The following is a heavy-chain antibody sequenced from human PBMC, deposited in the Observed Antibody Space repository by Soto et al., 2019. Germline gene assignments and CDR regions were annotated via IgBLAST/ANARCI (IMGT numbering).Heavy chain of an antibody. CDR3: AKDLGANYYYYYYGMDV. V-gene: IGHV3-23*01. D-gene: IGHD1-7*01. CDR1: GFTFSSYA. J-gene: IGHJ6*02. CDR2: ISGSGGST. Sequence: PGGSLRLSCAASGFTFSSYAMSWVRQAPGKGLEWVSAISGSGGSTYYADSVKGRFTISRDNSKNTLYLQMNSLRAEDTAVYYCAKDLGANYYYYYYGMDVWGQGTMVTVSS.